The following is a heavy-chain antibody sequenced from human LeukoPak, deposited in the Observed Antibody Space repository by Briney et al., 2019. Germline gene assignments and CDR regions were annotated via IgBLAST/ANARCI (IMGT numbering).Heavy chain of an antibody. V-gene: IGHV3-53*01. Sequence: GGSLRLSCAASGFTVSSNYMSWVRQAPGKGLEWVSVIYSGGSTYYADSVKGRFTISRDNSKNTLYLQMNSLRAEDTAVYYCARSPSSGRAVFDIWGQGTMVTASS. J-gene: IGHJ3*02. CDR2: IYSGGST. D-gene: IGHD5-12*01. CDR3: ARSPSSGRAVFDI. CDR1: GFTVSSNY.